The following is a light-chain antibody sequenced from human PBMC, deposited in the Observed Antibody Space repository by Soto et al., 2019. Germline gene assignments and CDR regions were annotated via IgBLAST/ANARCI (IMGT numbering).Light chain of an antibody. CDR2: EVN. V-gene: IGLV2-8*01. Sequence: QSALTQPPPASGSPGQSVTISCTGTSSDVGGYSYVSWYQQPPGQVPKLMVYEVNKRPSGVPDRFSGSKSGNTASLTVSGLHAEDEADYYCTSYAGGNNVFGTGTKLTVL. J-gene: IGLJ1*01. CDR3: TSYAGGNNV. CDR1: SSDVGGYSY.